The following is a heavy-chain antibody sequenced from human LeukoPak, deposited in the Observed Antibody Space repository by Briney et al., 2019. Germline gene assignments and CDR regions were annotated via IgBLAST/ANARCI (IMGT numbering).Heavy chain of an antibody. CDR2: IGIRGDT. Sequence: GGSLRLSCSASGFTFIDYDMHWVRQVIGKGLEWVSAIGIRGDTHYSGSVKGRFTISRENAESSLYLQMNSLRAEDTAVYYCARGGIQVSGIDEFDYWGQGTLVTVSS. CDR3: ARGGIQVSGIDEFDY. V-gene: IGHV3-13*01. D-gene: IGHD6-19*01. J-gene: IGHJ4*02. CDR1: GFTFIDYD.